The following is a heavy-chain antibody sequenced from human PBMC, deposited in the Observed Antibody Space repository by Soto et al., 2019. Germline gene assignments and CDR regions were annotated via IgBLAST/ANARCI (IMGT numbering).Heavy chain of an antibody. J-gene: IGHJ4*02. V-gene: IGHV1-2*02. CDR1: GYTFTGYY. D-gene: IGHD7-27*01. Sequence: ASVKVSCKASGYTFTGYYMHWVRQAPGQGLEWMGWINPNSGGTNYAQKFQGRVTMTRDTSISTAYMELSRLRSDDTAVYYCARAPNHGKGVGKETLDYWGQGTLVTVS. CDR2: INPNSGGT. CDR3: ARAPNHGKGVGKETLDY.